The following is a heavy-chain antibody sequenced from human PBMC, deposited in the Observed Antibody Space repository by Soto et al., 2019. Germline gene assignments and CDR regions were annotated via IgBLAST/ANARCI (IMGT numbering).Heavy chain of an antibody. Sequence: GASVKVSCKSSGYTFTSYGISWVRQAPGQGLEWMGWISAYNGNTNYAQKLQGRVTMTTDTSTSTAYMELRSLRSDDTAVYYCARFSYSSSWDQIDYWGQGTLVTVSS. CDR1: GYTFTSYG. V-gene: IGHV1-18*01. CDR3: ARFSYSSSWDQIDY. J-gene: IGHJ4*02. CDR2: ISAYNGNT. D-gene: IGHD6-13*01.